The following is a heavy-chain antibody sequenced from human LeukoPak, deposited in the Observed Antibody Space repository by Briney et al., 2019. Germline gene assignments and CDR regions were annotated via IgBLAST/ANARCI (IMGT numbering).Heavy chain of an antibody. CDR2: IKSKAAGGTA. CDR1: GVTFTDAW. CDR3: ATEYYGAYNF. Sequence: GGSLRLSCAVSGVTFTDAWMSWVRQAPGKGLEWVARIKSKAAGGTADYAAPVNGRFAISRDDSRDTLYLQMNSLKTEDIAVYFCATEYYGAYNFWGQGTLVTVSS. V-gene: IGHV3-15*01. D-gene: IGHD4-17*01. J-gene: IGHJ4*02.